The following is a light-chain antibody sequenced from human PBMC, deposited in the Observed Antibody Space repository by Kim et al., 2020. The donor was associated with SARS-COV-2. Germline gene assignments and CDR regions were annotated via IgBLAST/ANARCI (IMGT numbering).Light chain of an antibody. CDR2: DVS. J-gene: IGLJ2*01. V-gene: IGLV2-14*03. CDR3: SSYASSTTLGV. Sequence: QSALTQPASVSASPGQSITMSCTGTSSDVGGYNYVSWYQQHPGKAPKLMIYDVSKRPSGVSNRFSGSKSGNTASLTISGLQAEDEADYYCSSYASSTTLGVFGGGTQLTVL. CDR1: SSDVGGYNY.